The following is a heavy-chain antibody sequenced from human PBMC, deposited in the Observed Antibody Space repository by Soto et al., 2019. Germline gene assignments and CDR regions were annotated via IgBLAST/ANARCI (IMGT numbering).Heavy chain of an antibody. CDR1: GYTFTSYG. D-gene: IGHD3-10*01. V-gene: IGHV1-18*01. Sequence: QVQLVQSGAEVKKPGASVKVSCKASGYTFTSYGISWVRQAPGQGLEWMGRISTYNGNTKYAQKPQGRXXMXTXXATGTGEMELGSLRSDDKAVFDCAREMVRGVGSDYWGQGTLVTVSS. CDR2: ISTYNGNT. J-gene: IGHJ4*02. CDR3: AREMVRGVGSDY.